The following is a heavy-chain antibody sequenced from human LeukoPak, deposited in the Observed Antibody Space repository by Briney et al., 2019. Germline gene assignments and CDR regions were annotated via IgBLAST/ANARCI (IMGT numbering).Heavy chain of an antibody. J-gene: IGHJ5*02. CDR3: ARVRLQLLWFDP. D-gene: IGHD1-1*01. Sequence: SETLSLTCTVSGGSISSSNYYWGWIRQPPGKGLEWIGSIYYSGSTYYNPSLKSRVTISVDTSKNQFSLKLSSVTAADTAVYYCARVRLQLLWFDPWGQGTLVTVSS. V-gene: IGHV4-39*01. CDR2: IYYSGST. CDR1: GGSISSSNYY.